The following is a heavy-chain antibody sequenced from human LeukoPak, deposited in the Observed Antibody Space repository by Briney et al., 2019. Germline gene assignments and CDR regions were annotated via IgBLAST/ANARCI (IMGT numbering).Heavy chain of an antibody. J-gene: IGHJ4*02. Sequence: SETLSLTCAVSGASISSHNWWWSWVRQPPGKGLEWIGEIYHSGSTNYNPSLKSRVTMSVDKSKNQFSLKLSSVTAADTAVYYCARAPTVWFGELVDYWGQGTLVTVSS. CDR1: GASISSHNW. CDR3: ARAPTVWFGELVDY. V-gene: IGHV4-4*02. CDR2: IYHSGST. D-gene: IGHD3-10*01.